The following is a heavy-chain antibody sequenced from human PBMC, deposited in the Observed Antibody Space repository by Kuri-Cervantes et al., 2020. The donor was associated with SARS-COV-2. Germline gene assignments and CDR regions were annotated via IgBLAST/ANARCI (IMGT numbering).Heavy chain of an antibody. Sequence: SETLSLTCDGYGGSFSGYYWGWIRQLPGKGLEWIGEINHSGSTNYNPSLKSRVTISVDTSKIQFSLMLSSVTATDTAVYYCARGNPPGDIVAAVGFDYWGQGTLVTVSS. V-gene: IGHV4-34*01. D-gene: IGHD5-12*01. CDR3: ARGNPPGDIVAAVGFDY. CDR2: INHSGST. CDR1: GGSFSGYY. J-gene: IGHJ4*02.